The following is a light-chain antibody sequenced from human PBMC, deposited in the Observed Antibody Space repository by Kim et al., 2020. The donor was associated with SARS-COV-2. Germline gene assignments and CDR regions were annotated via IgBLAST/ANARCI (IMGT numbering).Light chain of an antibody. CDR3: SSNPGGHTWV. CDR2: YVT. V-gene: IGLV2-11*01. CDR1: SSGVVDY. J-gene: IGLJ3*02. Sequence: QSALTQPRSVSGSPGQSVSISCTGTSSGVVDYVSWYQQHPGKAPQLLTYYVTHRPSGVPDRFSGSRSGNTASLIISGLQPEDEADYYCSSNPGGHTWVFGGGTKLTVL.